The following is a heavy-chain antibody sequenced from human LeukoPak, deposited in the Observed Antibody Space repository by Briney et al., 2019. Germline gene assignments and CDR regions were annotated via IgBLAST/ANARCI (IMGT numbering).Heavy chain of an antibody. Sequence: GGSLRLSCAASGFTFSSYSMMWVRQAPGKGLEWVSYISSSSTTIHYADSVKGRFTISRDNAKNSVYLQMNSLRAEDTAVYYCAKNSGSGTGEGYWGQGTLVTVSS. CDR3: AKNSGSGTGEGY. D-gene: IGHD1-26*01. J-gene: IGHJ4*02. CDR2: ISSSSTTI. CDR1: GFTFSSYS. V-gene: IGHV3-48*01.